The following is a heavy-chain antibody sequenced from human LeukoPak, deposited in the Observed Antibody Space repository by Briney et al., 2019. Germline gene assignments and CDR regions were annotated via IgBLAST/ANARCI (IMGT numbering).Heavy chain of an antibody. D-gene: IGHD5-18*01. J-gene: IGHJ4*02. CDR2: INTNTGNP. CDR1: GYTFTSYA. Sequence: GASVKVSCKAFGYTFTSYAMNWVRQAPGQGLEWMGWINTNTGNPTYAQGFTGRFVFSLDTSASTAYLQINGLKADDTAVYYCGRDPKLGIRGYTYGYIDHWGQGTLLTVAS. V-gene: IGHV7-4-1*02. CDR3: GRDPKLGIRGYTYGYIDH.